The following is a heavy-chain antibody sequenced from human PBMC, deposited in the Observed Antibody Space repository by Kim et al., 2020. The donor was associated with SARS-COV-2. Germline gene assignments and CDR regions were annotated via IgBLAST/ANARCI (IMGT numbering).Heavy chain of an antibody. V-gene: IGHV3-33*01. Sequence: ADSVKGRFTISRDNSKNTLYLQMNSLRAEDTAVYYCARSRHTAAGTFFDYWGQGTLVTVSS. D-gene: IGHD6-13*01. CDR3: ARSRHTAAGTFFDY. J-gene: IGHJ4*02.